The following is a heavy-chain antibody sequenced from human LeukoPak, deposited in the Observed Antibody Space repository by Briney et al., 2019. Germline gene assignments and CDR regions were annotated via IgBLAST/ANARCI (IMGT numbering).Heavy chain of an antibody. CDR3: AKGYYYGSGTLRGGHFDY. V-gene: IGHV3-23*01. J-gene: IGHJ4*02. CDR2: ISGSGGST. D-gene: IGHD3-10*01. CDR1: GFTFSSYG. Sequence: PGGSLRLSCAASGFTFSSYGMHWVRQAPGKGLEWVSAISGSGGSTYYADSVKGRFTISRDNSKNTLYLQMNSLRAEDTAVYYCAKGYYYGSGTLRGGHFDYWGQGTLVTVSS.